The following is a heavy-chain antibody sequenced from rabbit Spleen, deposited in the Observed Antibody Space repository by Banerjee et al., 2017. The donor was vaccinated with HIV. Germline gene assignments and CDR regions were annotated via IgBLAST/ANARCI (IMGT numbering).Heavy chain of an antibody. CDR3: ARDPAYASSSGYNIPYL. J-gene: IGHJ4*01. D-gene: IGHD1-1*01. V-gene: IGHV1S7*01. Sequence: HLKESGGGLVQPGGSLKLSCTASGFTLSSYYMNWVRQAPGKGLEWIGYIVPIFGVTYYASWVNGRFTISSHNAQNTLYLQLNSLTAADTATYFCARDPAYASSSGYNIPYLWGPGTLVTVS. CDR2: IVPIFGVT. CDR1: GFTLSSYY.